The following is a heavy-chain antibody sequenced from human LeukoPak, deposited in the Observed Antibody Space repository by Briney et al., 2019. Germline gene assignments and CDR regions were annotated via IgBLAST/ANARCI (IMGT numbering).Heavy chain of an antibody. CDR3: AAQGGYSYGPGAFDI. J-gene: IGHJ3*02. CDR2: IYHSGST. CDR1: GGSISSGGYY. V-gene: IGHV4-30-2*01. Sequence: PSQTLSLTCTVSGGSISSGGYYWSWIRQPPGKGREWIGYIYHSGSTYYNPSLKSRVTISVDRSKNQFSLKLSSVTAADTAVYYCAAQGGYSYGPGAFDIWGQGTMVTVSS. D-gene: IGHD5-18*01.